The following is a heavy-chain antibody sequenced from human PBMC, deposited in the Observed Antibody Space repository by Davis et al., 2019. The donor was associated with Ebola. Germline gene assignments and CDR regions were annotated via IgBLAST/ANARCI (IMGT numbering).Heavy chain of an antibody. D-gene: IGHD3-22*01. CDR1: GFVFSSYV. J-gene: IGHJ6*02. V-gene: IGHV3-23*01. Sequence: GESLKISCAASGFVFSSYVMSWVRRAPGKGLEWVSTLGLSDDKYYADSVKGRFTISRDNSKNTVDLPMNSLRREDTAVYYCAKDWRYDSRLRKSYYYGMDVWGQGTTVTVSS. CDR2: LGLSDDK. CDR3: AKDWRYDSRLRKSYYYGMDV.